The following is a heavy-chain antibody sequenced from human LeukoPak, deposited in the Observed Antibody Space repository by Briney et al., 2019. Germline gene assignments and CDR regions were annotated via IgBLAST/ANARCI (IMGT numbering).Heavy chain of an antibody. CDR3: ATNGDSSGYSY. J-gene: IGHJ4*02. Sequence: VASVKVSCTTSGNIFTGYYMHWVRQAPGQGLEWMGWINPNSGGTNYAQKFQGRVTMTRDTSISTAYMELSRLRSDDTAVYYCATNGDSSGYSYWGQGTLVTVSS. CDR2: INPNSGGT. V-gene: IGHV1-2*02. CDR1: GNIFTGYY. D-gene: IGHD3-22*01.